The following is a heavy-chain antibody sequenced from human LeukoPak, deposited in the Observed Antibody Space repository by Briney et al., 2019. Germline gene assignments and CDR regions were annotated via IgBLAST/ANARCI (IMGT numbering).Heavy chain of an antibody. CDR3: AREIPLSGHSTVTTSY. J-gene: IGHJ4*02. CDR1: GFTFSSYE. D-gene: IGHD4-11*01. Sequence: GGSLRLSCAASGFTFSSYEMNWVRQAPGKGLEWVSYISSSGSTIYYADSVKGRFTISRDNAKNSLYLQMNSLRAEDTAVYYCAREIPLSGHSTVTTSYWGQGTLVTVSS. CDR2: ISSSGSTI. V-gene: IGHV3-48*03.